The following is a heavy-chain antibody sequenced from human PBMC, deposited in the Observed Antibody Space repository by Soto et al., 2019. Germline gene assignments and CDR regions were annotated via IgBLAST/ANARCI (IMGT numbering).Heavy chain of an antibody. Sequence: GASVKVSCKASGYTFTSYGISWVRQAPGQGLEWMGWISAYNGNTNYAQKLQGRVTMTTDTSTSTAYMELRSLGSDDTAVYYCARELIIAAAGNYYYYGMDVWGQGTTVTVSS. V-gene: IGHV1-18*04. CDR3: ARELIIAAAGNYYYYGMDV. J-gene: IGHJ6*02. CDR2: ISAYNGNT. D-gene: IGHD6-13*01. CDR1: GYTFTSYG.